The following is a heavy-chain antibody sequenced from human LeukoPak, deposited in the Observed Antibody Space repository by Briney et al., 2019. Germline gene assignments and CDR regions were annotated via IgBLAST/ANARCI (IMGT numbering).Heavy chain of an antibody. J-gene: IGHJ3*02. CDR2: IYYSGST. CDR1: GGSISTYD. D-gene: IGHD5-24*01. CDR3: ARIKDGYNKEAFDI. V-gene: IGHV4-59*01. Sequence: SETLSLTCTVSGGSISTYDWSWIRQPPGKGLEWIGYIYYSGSTNYNPSLKSRVTISVDTSKNRFSLKLSSVNAADTAVYYCARIKDGYNKEAFDIWGQGTMVTVSS.